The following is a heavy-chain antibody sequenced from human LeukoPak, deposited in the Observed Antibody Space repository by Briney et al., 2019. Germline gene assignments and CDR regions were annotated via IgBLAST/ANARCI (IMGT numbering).Heavy chain of an antibody. V-gene: IGHV4-59*01. Sequence: SETLSLTCTVSGGSINNYYWTWIRQSPGKGLEWIGNIHYSGSTNYSPSLKSRVTISVDTSKNQFSLKLTTVTAADTAVYYCARGNGWHAHWGQGTLVTVSS. CDR3: ARGNGWHAH. CDR2: IHYSGST. CDR1: GGSINNYY. D-gene: IGHD6-19*01. J-gene: IGHJ4*02.